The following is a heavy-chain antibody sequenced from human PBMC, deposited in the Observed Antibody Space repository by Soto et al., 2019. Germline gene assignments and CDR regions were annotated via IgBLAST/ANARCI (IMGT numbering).Heavy chain of an antibody. Sequence: QVQLVQSGAEVKKPGSSVKVSCKASGGTFSSYAISWVRQAPGQGLEWMGGIIPIFGTANYAQKFQGRVTITADESTSTAYMELSSLRSEDTAVYYCARVASVVVVPAAILNYYYYGMDVWGQGTTVTFSS. CDR3: ARVASVVVVPAAILNYYYYGMDV. CDR1: GGTFSSYA. D-gene: IGHD2-2*01. CDR2: IIPIFGTA. J-gene: IGHJ6*02. V-gene: IGHV1-69*01.